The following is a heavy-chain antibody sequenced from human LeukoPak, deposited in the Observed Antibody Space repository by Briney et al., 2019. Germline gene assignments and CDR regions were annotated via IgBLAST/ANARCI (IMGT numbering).Heavy chain of an antibody. J-gene: IGHJ4*02. V-gene: IGHV3-33*01. Sequence: GGSLRLSCAAPGFTFSSYGMHWVRQAPGKGLEWVAVIWYDGNNKYYADSVKGGFTISRDNSKNTLYMQMNSLRAEDTAVYYFSRSTSSEYDIYHFDYWGQGTLVTVSS. CDR1: GFTFSSYG. CDR3: SRSTSSEYDIYHFDY. D-gene: IGHD3-9*01. CDR2: IWYDGNNK.